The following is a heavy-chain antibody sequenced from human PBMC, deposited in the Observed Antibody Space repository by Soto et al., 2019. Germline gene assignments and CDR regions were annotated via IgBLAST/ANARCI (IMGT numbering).Heavy chain of an antibody. CDR3: ARGPLVVLNYFES. Sequence: QVQLVQSGTEVKKPGSSVKVSCKASGGTFRNYPINWVRQAPGQGLEWMGSIFPLTDIPDYAQNFQARLTTSADKINSTAYKELSSLTSDDTAMYFCARGPLVVLNYFESWGQGTLVTVSS. V-gene: IGHV1-69*02. CDR2: IFPLTDIP. CDR1: GGTFRNYP. J-gene: IGHJ4*02.